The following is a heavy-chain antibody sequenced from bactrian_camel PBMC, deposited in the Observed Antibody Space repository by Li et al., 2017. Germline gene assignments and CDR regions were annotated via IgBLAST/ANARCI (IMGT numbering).Heavy chain of an antibody. J-gene: IGHJ4*01. Sequence: QLVESGGGLVQPGGSLRLSCSAGAFTSMYWWMGWVRQTPGKGLEWVSTLKWDGTDTYYADFVKGRFTISKGNTMNTAYLQMDSLKSEDTAQYYCAARTGQCGIGWWLIEPFNYWGQGTQVTVS. D-gene: IGHD2*01. CDR1: AFTSMYWW. CDR2: LKWDGTDT. CDR3: AARTGQCGIGWWLIEPFNY. V-gene: IGHV3S6*01.